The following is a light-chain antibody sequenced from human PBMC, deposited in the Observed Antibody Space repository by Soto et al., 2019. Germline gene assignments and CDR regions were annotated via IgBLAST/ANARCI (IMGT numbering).Light chain of an antibody. CDR1: QSVSSK. V-gene: IGKV3-15*01. CDR3: QQYNNWPPT. J-gene: IGKJ1*01. CDR2: GAS. Sequence: EIVMTQSPATLSVSPGERATLSCRARQSVSSKLAWYQQKRGQAPRLLIYGASTRSTGIPARFSGSGSGTEFILTISSLQSEDFAVYYCQQYNNWPPTFGQGTKVEIK.